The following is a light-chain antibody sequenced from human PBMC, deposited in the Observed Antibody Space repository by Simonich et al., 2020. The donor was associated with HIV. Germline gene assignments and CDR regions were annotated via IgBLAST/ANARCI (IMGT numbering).Light chain of an antibody. CDR1: QSVSSN. V-gene: IGKV3-15*01. CDR2: GAS. CDR3: QQYGSSPQT. Sequence: EIVMTQSPATLSVSTGERATLSCSANQSVSSNLDWYQQKPGQAPRLLIYGASTRATGIPARFSGSGSGTEFTLTISSLQSEDFAVYYCQQYGSSPQTFGQGTKLEIK. J-gene: IGKJ2*01.